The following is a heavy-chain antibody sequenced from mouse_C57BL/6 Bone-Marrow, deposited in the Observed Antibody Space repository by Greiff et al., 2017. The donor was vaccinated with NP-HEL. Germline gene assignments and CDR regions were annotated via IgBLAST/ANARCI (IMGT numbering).Heavy chain of an antibody. CDR3: VRESNLAWFAY. CDR2: ISRKSSNYAT. V-gene: IGHV10-3*01. Sequence: EVQLVESGGGLVQPKGSLKLSCAASGFTFNTYAMHWVRQAPGKGLEWVARISRKSSNYATYYADSVKDRFTICRDDSKSMLYLKMNNLKTEDTAMYYSVRESNLAWFAYWGQGTLVTVSA. J-gene: IGHJ3*01. D-gene: IGHD2-5*01. CDR1: GFTFNTYA.